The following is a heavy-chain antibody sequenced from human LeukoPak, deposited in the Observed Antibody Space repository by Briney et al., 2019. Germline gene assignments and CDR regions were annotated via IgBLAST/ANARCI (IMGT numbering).Heavy chain of an antibody. Sequence: PGGSLRLSCAASGFTFSRYSMNWVRQAPGKGLEWVSSISSSSSYIYYADSVKGRFTISRDNAKNSLYLQMNSLRAEDTAVYYCARDLSSWYEIDNWGQGTLVTVSS. CDR1: GFTFSRYS. D-gene: IGHD6-13*01. CDR2: ISSSSSYI. V-gene: IGHV3-21*01. J-gene: IGHJ4*02. CDR3: ARDLSSWYEIDN.